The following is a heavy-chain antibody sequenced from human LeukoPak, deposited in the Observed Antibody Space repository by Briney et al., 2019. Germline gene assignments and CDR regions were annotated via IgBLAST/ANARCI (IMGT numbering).Heavy chain of an antibody. Sequence: SETLSLTCTVSGGSISSYYWSWIRQPAGKGLEWIGRIYTSGSTNYNPSLKSRVTMSVDTSKNQFSLKLSSVTAADTAVYYCARVGELRLLEWSDAFDIWGQGTMVTVSS. CDR1: GGSISSYY. CDR3: ARVGELRLLEWSDAFDI. D-gene: IGHD3-3*01. J-gene: IGHJ3*02. CDR2: IYTSGST. V-gene: IGHV4-4*07.